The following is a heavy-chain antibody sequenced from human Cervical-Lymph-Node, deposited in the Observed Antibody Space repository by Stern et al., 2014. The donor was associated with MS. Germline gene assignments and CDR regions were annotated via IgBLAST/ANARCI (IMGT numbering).Heavy chain of an antibody. Sequence: VQLVESGSELKKPGASVKVSCKASGYTFTSYAMNWVRQAPGPGLERMGWINTNTENPTYAQGFTGRFVFSLDTSVSTAYLQLSSLKAEDTAVYYCARASVPLEYSSSSVSLGFDSWGQGTLVTVSS. D-gene: IGHD6-6*01. J-gene: IGHJ4*02. CDR3: ARASVPLEYSSSSVSLGFDS. V-gene: IGHV7-4-1*02. CDR2: INTNTENP. CDR1: GYTFTSYA.